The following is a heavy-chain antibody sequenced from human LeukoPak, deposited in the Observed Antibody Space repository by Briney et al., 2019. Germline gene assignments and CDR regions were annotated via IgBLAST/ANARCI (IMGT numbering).Heavy chain of an antibody. V-gene: IGHV3-23*01. CDR1: GFTFSSYA. CDR3: AKGPGVMVRGVSGPYGMDV. D-gene: IGHD3-10*01. CDR2: ISGSGGST. J-gene: IGHJ6*02. Sequence: GGSLRLSCAASGFTFSSYAMSWVRQAPGKGLEWVSAISGSGGSTYYADSVKGRFTISRDNSKNTLYLQMNSLRAEDTAVYYCAKGPGVMVRGVSGPYGMDVWGQGTSVTVSS.